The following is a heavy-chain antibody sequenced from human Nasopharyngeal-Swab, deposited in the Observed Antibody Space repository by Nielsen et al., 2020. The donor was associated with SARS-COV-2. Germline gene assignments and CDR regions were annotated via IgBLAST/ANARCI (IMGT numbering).Heavy chain of an antibody. J-gene: IGHJ4*02. Sequence: GGSLRLSCVASGYSFRTYGMSWVRQAPGKGLEWVAAIVGSGDLSGSGGNTYYADSVKGRFTISRDNSKNTLSLQMNSLRAEDTAVYYCAKDLRGPYFFWGQGTLVTVSS. CDR2: IVGSGDLSGSGGNT. CDR3: AKDLRGPYFF. CDR1: GYSFRTYG. D-gene: IGHD2/OR15-2a*01. V-gene: IGHV3-23*01.